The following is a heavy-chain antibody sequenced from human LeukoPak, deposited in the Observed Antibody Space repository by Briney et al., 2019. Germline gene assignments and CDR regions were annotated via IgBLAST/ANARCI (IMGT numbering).Heavy chain of an antibody. CDR2: IYYSGNT. D-gene: IGHD6-19*01. CDR1: GGSISSYY. CDR3: ARVGSGCFDY. V-gene: IGHV4-59*01. J-gene: IGHJ4*02. Sequence: SETLSLTCTVSGGSISSYYWSWIRQPPGKGLEWIGYIYYSGNTNDNPSLKSRVTISIDTSKNQFSLKLSSVTAADTAVYYCARVGSGCFDYRGQGTLVTVSS.